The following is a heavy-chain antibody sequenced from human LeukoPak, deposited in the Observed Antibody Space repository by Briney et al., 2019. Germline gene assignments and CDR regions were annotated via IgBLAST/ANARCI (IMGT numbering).Heavy chain of an antibody. CDR2: IYTSGST. D-gene: IGHD4-11*01. J-gene: IGHJ6*03. V-gene: IGHV4-4*07. CDR1: GRSISRYY. Sequence: SETLSLTCTVWGRSISRYYWRWIRQPAGKGLEWIGRIYTSGSTNYNPSLKSRVTMSVDTSKNLFSLKLSSVTAADTAVYYCARDSTVTLCYMDVCGKGTTVTVSS. CDR3: ARDSTVTLCYMDV.